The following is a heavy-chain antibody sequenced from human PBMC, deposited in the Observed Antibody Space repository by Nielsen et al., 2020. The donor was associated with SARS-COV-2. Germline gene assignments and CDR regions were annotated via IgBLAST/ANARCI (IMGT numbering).Heavy chain of an antibody. CDR3: ARGEVPAAYYMDV. V-gene: IGHV3-33*01. CDR2: IWYDGSNK. Sequence: GESLKISCAASGFTFSSYGMHWVRQAPGKGLEWVAVIWYDGSNKYYADSVKGRFTISRDNSKNTLYLQMNSLRAEDTAVYYCARGEVPAAYYMDVWGKGTTVTVSS. J-gene: IGHJ6*03. CDR1: GFTFSSYG. D-gene: IGHD2-2*01.